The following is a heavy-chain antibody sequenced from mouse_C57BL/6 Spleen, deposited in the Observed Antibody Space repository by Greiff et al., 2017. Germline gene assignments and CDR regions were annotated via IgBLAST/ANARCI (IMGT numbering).Heavy chain of an antibody. J-gene: IGHJ1*03. CDR2: IDPNSGGT. V-gene: IGHV1-72*01. D-gene: IGHD2-14*01. CDR1: GYTFTSYW. CDR3: ARSDPSNRDYWYFDV. Sequence: QVQLQQPGAELVKPGASVKLSCKASGYTFTSYWMHWVKQRPGRGLEWIGRIDPNSGGTKYNEKFKSKATLTVDKPSSTAYMQLSSLTSEDSAVYYCARSDPSNRDYWYFDVWGTGTTVTVSS.